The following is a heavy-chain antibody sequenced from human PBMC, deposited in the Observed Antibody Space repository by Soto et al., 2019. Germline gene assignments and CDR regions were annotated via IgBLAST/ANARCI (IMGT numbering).Heavy chain of an antibody. V-gene: IGHV4-59*01. CDR3: ALRGMAVVPEY. D-gene: IGHD3-22*01. J-gene: IGHJ4*02. CDR1: GDSISSYY. Sequence: QVQLQESGPGPVKPSETLSLTCAVSGDSISSYYCMWIRQPPGKGLESIGYLYYGRSANYNPSLKXRXTXSXXTSTNQCSLTLSSMTAADTAVYYCALRGMAVVPEYWGQGTLVTVSS. CDR2: LYYGRSA.